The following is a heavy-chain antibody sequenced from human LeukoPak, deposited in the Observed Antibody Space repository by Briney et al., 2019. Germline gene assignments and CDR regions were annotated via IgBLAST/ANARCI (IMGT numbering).Heavy chain of an antibody. V-gene: IGHV4-59*01. Sequence: SETLSLTCTVSGGSISSYYWSWIRQPPGKRLEWIGYIYYSGSTNYNPSLKSRVTISVDTSKNQFSLKLSSVTAADTAVYYCARVRWEYFDYWGQGTLVTVSS. CDR1: GGSISSYY. J-gene: IGHJ4*02. CDR2: IYYSGST. CDR3: ARVRWEYFDY. D-gene: IGHD1-26*01.